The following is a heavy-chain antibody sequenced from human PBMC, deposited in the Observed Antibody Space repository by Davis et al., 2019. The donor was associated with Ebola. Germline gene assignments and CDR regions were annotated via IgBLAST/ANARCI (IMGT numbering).Heavy chain of an antibody. CDR2: IYYSGST. V-gene: IGHV4-59*01. CDR1: GGSIRSYY. J-gene: IGHJ4*02. D-gene: IGHD3-22*01. Sequence: SETLSLTCTVSGGSIRSYYWSWIRQPPGKGLEWIGYIYYSGSTNYNPSLKSRLTISVDTSKNQFSLRLTSVTAADTAVYYCAGQDRGLGYWGQGTLVTVSS. CDR3: AGQDRGLGY.